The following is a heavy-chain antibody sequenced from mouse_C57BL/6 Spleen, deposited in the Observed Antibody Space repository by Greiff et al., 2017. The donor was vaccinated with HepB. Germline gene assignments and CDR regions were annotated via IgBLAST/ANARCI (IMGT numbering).Heavy chain of an antibody. CDR1: GYTFTSYW. CDR3: ARYGRSSAWFAY. CDR2: IYPGSGST. Sequence: QVQLQQSGAELVKPGASVKMSCKASGYTFTSYWITWVKQRPGQGLEWIGDIYPGSGSTNYNEKFKSKATLTVDTSSSTAYMQLSSLTSEDSAVYYCARYGRSSAWFAYWGQGTLVTVSA. D-gene: IGHD1-1*01. J-gene: IGHJ3*01. V-gene: IGHV1-55*01.